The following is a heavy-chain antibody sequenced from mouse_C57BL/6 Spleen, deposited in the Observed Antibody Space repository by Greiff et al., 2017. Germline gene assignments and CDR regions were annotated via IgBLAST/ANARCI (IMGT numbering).Heavy chain of an antibody. CDR1: GFNIKDDY. J-gene: IGHJ2*01. Sequence: EVKLMESGAELVRPGASVKLSCTASGFNIKDDYMHWVKQRPEQGLEWIGWIDPENGDTEYASKFQGKATITADTSSNTAYLQLSSLTSEDTAVYYCTPTTVVATPFDYWGQGTTLTVSS. CDR3: TPTTVVATPFDY. V-gene: IGHV14-4*01. CDR2: IDPENGDT. D-gene: IGHD1-1*01.